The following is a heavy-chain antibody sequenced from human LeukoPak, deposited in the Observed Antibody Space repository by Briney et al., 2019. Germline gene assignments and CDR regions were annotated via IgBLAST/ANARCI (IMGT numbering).Heavy chain of an antibody. J-gene: IGHJ6*02. CDR3: ASARAAARPNYYYYGMDV. V-gene: IGHV4-59*01. CDR1: GGSISSYY. CDR2: IYYSGST. Sequence: SETLSLTCADSGGSISSYYWSWIRQPPRKGLEWIGHIYYSGSTNYNPSLKSRVTISVDTSKNQFSLKLSSVTAADTAVYYCASARAAARPNYYYYGMDVWGQGTTVTVSS. D-gene: IGHD6-13*01.